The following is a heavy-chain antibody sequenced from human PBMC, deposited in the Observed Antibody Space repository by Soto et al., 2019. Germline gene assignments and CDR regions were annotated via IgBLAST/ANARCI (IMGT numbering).Heavy chain of an antibody. J-gene: IGHJ6*02. CDR3: ARKLGYCSSTSCYTSSGMDV. Sequence: LRLSCAASGFTFSSYAMSWVRQAPGKGLEWVSAISGSGGSTYYADSVKGRFTISRDNSKNTLYLQMNSLRAEDTAVYYCARKLGYCSSTSCYTSSGMDVWGQGTTVTVSS. CDR1: GFTFSSYA. D-gene: IGHD2-2*02. V-gene: IGHV3-23*01. CDR2: ISGSGGST.